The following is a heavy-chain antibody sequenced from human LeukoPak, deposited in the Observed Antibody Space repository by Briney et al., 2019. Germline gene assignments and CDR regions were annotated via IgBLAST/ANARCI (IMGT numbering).Heavy chain of an antibody. CDR1: GFTFDDYA. CDR3: AKVRGYSYGYFDD. V-gene: IGHV3-9*01. Sequence: PGRSLRLSCAASGFTFDDYAMHWVRQAPGKGLEWVSGISWNSGDIGYVDSVKGRFTVSRGNAKNSLYLQMNRLRAEDTALYYCAKVRGYSYGYFDDWGQGTLVTVSS. D-gene: IGHD5-18*01. J-gene: IGHJ4*02. CDR2: ISWNSGDI.